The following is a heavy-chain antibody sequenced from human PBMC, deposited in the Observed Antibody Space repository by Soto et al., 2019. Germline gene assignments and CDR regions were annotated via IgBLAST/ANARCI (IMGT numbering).Heavy chain of an antibody. D-gene: IGHD3-3*01. V-gene: IGHV3-30*18. J-gene: IGHJ4*02. CDR2: ISYDGSNK. CDR1: GFTFSSYG. CDR3: AKAYYDFWSGYYAPFDY. Sequence: GGSLRLSCAASGFTFSSYGTHWVRQAPGKGLEWVAVISYDGSNKYYADSVKGRFTISRDNSKNTLYLQMNSLRAEDTAVYYCAKAYYDFWSGYYAPFDYWGQGTLGTVS.